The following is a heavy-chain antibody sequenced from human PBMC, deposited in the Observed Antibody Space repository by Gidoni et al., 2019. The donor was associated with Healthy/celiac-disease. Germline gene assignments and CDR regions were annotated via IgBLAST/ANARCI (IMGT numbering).Heavy chain of an antibody. CDR1: GFTFSNAW. J-gene: IGHJ6*02. CDR3: TTAIPTIFGVVIPVHLYGMDV. V-gene: IGHV3-15*07. CDR2: IKSKTDGGTT. D-gene: IGHD3-3*01. Sequence: EVQLVESGGGLVKPGGSLRLSCAASGFTFSNAWMNWVRQAPGKGLEWVGRIKSKTDGGTTDYAAPVKGRFTISRDDSKNTLYLQMNSLKTEDTAVYYCTTAIPTIFGVVIPVHLYGMDVWGQGTTVTVSS.